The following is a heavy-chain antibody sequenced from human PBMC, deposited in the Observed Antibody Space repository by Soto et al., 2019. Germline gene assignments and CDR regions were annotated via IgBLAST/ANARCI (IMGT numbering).Heavy chain of an antibody. Sequence: GGSLRLSCAASGFTFSSYSMNWVRQAPGKGLEWVSYISSSSSTIYYADSVKGRFTISRDNAKNSLYLQMNSLRDEDTAVYYCARDSVVGAHGANFDYWGQGTLVTVSS. V-gene: IGHV3-48*02. CDR2: ISSSSSTI. CDR3: ARDSVVGAHGANFDY. CDR1: GFTFSSYS. J-gene: IGHJ4*02. D-gene: IGHD1-26*01.